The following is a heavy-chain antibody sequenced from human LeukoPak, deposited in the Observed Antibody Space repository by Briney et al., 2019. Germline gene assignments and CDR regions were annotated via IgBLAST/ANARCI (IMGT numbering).Heavy chain of an antibody. CDR3: ARDLYGDYAFDI. CDR1: GFTFSSYS. Sequence: GGSLRLSCAASGFTFSSYSMNWVRRAPGKGLEWVSSISTIISYIYYADSVKGRFTISRDNAKNSLYLQMNSLRAEDTAVYYCARDLYGDYAFDIWGQGTMVTVSS. V-gene: IGHV3-21*01. J-gene: IGHJ3*02. CDR2: ISTIISYI. D-gene: IGHD4-17*01.